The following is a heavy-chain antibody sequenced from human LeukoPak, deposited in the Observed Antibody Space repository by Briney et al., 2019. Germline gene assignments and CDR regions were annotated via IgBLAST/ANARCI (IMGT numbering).Heavy chain of an antibody. J-gene: IGHJ4*02. D-gene: IGHD6-19*01. V-gene: IGHV3-33*01. CDR1: GFTFSSYG. Sequence: PGGSLRLSCAASGFTFSSYGMHWVRQAPGKGLEWVAVIWYDGSNKYYADSVEGRFTISRDNSKNTLYLQMNSLRAEDTAVYYCARGPNLYAVADNIDYWGQGTLVTVSS. CDR2: IWYDGSNK. CDR3: ARGPNLYAVADNIDY.